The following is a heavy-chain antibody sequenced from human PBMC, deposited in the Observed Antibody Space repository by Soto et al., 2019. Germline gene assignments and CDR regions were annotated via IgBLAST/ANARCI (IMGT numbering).Heavy chain of an antibody. D-gene: IGHD3-10*01. Sequence: GASVKVSCKASGYTFTSYGITWVRQAPGQGLEWMGWISGYNGNTGYAQKFQGRVTMTRNTSISTAYMELSSLRSEDTAVYYCAREESGAFDIWGQGTMVTVSS. CDR1: GYTFTSYG. CDR3: AREESGAFDI. J-gene: IGHJ3*02. V-gene: IGHV1-8*02. CDR2: ISGYNGNT.